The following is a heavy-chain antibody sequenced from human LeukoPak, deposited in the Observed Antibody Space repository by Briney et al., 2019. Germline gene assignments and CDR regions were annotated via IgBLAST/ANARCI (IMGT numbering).Heavy chain of an antibody. CDR3: AGGEFGGGYYYYGMDV. D-gene: IGHD3-10*01. V-gene: IGHV3-30*03. CDR2: ISYDGSNK. J-gene: IGHJ6*04. CDR1: GFTFSSYG. Sequence: PGGSLRLSCAASGFTFSSYGMHWVRQAPGKGLEWVAVISYDGSNKYYADSVKGRFTISRDNSKNTLYLQMNSLRAEDTAVYYCAGGEFGGGYYYYGMDVWGKGTTVTVSS.